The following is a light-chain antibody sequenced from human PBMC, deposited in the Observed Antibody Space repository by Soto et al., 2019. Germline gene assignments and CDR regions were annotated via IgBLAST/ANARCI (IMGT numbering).Light chain of an antibody. CDR1: SSDVGGYNY. Sequence: QSALTQPASVSGSPGQSITFSCTGTSSDVGGYNYVSWYQQHPDKAPKLMIYEVSNRPSGVSNRFSGSKSGNTASLTISGLQAEDEADYYCRSYTSTSTVIFGGGTKLTVL. V-gene: IGLV2-14*01. J-gene: IGLJ2*01. CDR3: RSYTSTSTVI. CDR2: EVS.